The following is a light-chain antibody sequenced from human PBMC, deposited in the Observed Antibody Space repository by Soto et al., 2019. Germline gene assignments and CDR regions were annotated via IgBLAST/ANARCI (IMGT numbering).Light chain of an antibody. J-gene: IGLJ1*01. CDR3: SSYTSSTTLV. Sequence: QSARTQPASVSGSTGQSITISCTGTSSDVGGYNYVSWYQQHPGKAPKLMIYEVSNRPSGVSNRFSGSKSGNTASLTISGLQAEDEADYYCSSYTSSTTLVFGTGTKVTVL. V-gene: IGLV2-14*01. CDR1: SSDVGGYNY. CDR2: EVS.